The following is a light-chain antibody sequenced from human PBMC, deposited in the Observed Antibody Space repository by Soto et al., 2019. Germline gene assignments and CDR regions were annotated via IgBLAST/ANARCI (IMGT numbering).Light chain of an antibody. CDR1: QDIRTS. CDR3: QQYDNLPPLT. J-gene: IGKJ3*01. Sequence: DIQMTQSPSSLSASVGARVSITCQASQDIRTSLSWVQQKQVRDPKLLIYGAPNLETVVPSRFRGSGSGTDFTFTISSLQPEDIATYYCQQYDNLPPLTFGPGTKVDI. V-gene: IGKV1-33*01. CDR2: GAP.